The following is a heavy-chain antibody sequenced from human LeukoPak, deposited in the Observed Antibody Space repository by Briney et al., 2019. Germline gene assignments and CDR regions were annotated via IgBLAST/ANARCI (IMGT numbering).Heavy chain of an antibody. D-gene: IGHD3-10*01. CDR1: GGTFSSYA. J-gene: IGHJ4*02. Sequence: ASVKVSCKASGGTFSSYAISWVRQAPGQGLEWMGGIIPIFGTANYAQKFQGRVTITADESTSTAYMELSSLRSEDTAVYYCARALLLWFRETQYYFDYWGQGTLVTVSS. CDR2: IIPIFGTA. CDR3: ARALLLWFRETQYYFDY. V-gene: IGHV1-69*01.